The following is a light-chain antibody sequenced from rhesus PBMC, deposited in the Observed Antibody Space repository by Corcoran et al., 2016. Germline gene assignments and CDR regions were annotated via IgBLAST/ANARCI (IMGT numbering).Light chain of an antibody. V-gene: IGLV3-25*02. CDR1: NIGSKY. J-gene: IGLJ6*01. CDR2: VDT. Sequence: SDELTQPPSVSAAPGQTARITCGGDNIGSKYVHWYQQKPPQAPVLVISVDTRRPSGIPERFSGSRSGNTATLTISRVEAGDEADYYCQVWDNGHKYVVLGSGTKLTVL. CDR3: QVWDNGHKYVV.